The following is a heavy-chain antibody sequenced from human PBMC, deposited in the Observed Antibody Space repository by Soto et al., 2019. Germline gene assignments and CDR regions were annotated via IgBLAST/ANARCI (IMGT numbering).Heavy chain of an antibody. V-gene: IGHV4-59*01. CDR3: ARGGPSSSWYVDY. CDR1: GGSISSYY. D-gene: IGHD6-13*01. J-gene: IGHJ4*02. CDR2: LYYSGRT. Sequence: QVQLQESGPGLVKPSETLSLTCNVSGGSISSYYWGWIRQPPGKGLEWIGYLYYSGRTNYNPSLKSRVAISVDTSKNQFSLKLSSVTAADTAVYYCARGGPSSSWYVDYWGQGTLVTVSS.